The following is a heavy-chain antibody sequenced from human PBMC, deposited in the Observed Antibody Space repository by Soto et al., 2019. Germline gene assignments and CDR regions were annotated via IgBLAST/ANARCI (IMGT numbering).Heavy chain of an antibody. V-gene: IGHV3-21*01. CDR2: NSSSSDYI. CDR1: GFGFSTFS. Sequence: LRLSFPSSGFGFSTFSINWVRHAPGKGLECFSSNSSSSDYIYYADTVKGRFTISRDNAKNSVFLQMDSLRADDTALYFWARDSNNRPQGMDVWGHGTAVTVSS. CDR3: ARDSNNRPQGMDV. J-gene: IGHJ6*02. D-gene: IGHD4-4*01.